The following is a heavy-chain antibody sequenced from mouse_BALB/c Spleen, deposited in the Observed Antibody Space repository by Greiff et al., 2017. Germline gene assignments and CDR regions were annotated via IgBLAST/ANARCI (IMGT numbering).Heavy chain of an antibody. CDR3: ANYGKDAMDY. Sequence: QVQLQQSGPELVKPGASVRISCKASGYTFTSYYIHWVKQRPGQGLEWIGWIYPGNVNTKYNEKFKGKATLTADKSSSTAYMQLSSLTSEDSAVYFCANYGKDAMDYWGQGTSVTVSS. V-gene: IGHV1S56*01. CDR2: IYPGNVNT. J-gene: IGHJ4*01. CDR1: GYTFTSYY. D-gene: IGHD2-4*01.